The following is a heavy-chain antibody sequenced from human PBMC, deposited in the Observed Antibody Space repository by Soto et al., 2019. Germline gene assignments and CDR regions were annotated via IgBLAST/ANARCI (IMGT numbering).Heavy chain of an antibody. CDR1: GYTFTSYG. D-gene: IGHD3-10*01. CDR2: ISAYNGNT. V-gene: IGHV1-18*01. Sequence: ASVKVSCKASGYTFTSYGISWVRQAPGQGLEWMGWISAYNGNTNYAQKLQGRVTMTTDTSTSTAYMELRSLRSDDTAVYYCARDLVLWFGELLYDPPFDYWGQGTLVTVSS. J-gene: IGHJ4*02. CDR3: ARDLVLWFGELLYDPPFDY.